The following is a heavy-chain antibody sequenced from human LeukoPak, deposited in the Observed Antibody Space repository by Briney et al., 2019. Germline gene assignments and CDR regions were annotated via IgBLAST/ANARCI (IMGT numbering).Heavy chain of an antibody. CDR1: GGTFSSYA. CDR2: IIPILGIA. D-gene: IGHD4-17*01. V-gene: IGHV1-69*04. Sequence: VASVKVSCKASGGTFSSYAISWVRQAPGQGLEWMGRIIPILGIANYAQKFQGRVTITADKSTSTAYMELSSLRSEDTAVYYCAEGPYGDHIWDWYFDLWGRGTLVTVSS. CDR3: AEGPYGDHIWDWYFDL. J-gene: IGHJ2*01.